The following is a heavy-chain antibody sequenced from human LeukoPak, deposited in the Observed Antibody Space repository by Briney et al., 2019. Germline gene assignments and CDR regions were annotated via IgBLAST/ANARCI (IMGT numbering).Heavy chain of an antibody. Sequence: ASVKVSCXASGYTFTGYYMHWVRQAPGQGLEWMGRINPNSGGTNYAQKFQGRVTMTRDTSISTAYMELSRLRSDDTAVYYCARDGEKDSSGYYYYYYMDVWGKGTTVTVSS. D-gene: IGHD3-22*01. CDR2: INPNSGGT. CDR1: GYTFTGYY. CDR3: ARDGEKDSSGYYYYYYMDV. V-gene: IGHV1-2*06. J-gene: IGHJ6*03.